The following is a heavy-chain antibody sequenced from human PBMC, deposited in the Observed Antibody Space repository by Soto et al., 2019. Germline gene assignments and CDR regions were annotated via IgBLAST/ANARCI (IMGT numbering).Heavy chain of an antibody. V-gene: IGHV4-30-2*06. CDR2: TYQSGSA. J-gene: IGHJ6*02. CDR3: ARDYYGMDV. CDR1: GGSISSGGYS. Sequence: TSETLSLTCTVSGGSISSGGYSWTWIRQSPGKGLEWIGFTYQSGSAYYNPSLKSRVTISVDRSKNQFSLNLTSVTAADTAVYYCARDYYGMDVWGQGTTVTVSS.